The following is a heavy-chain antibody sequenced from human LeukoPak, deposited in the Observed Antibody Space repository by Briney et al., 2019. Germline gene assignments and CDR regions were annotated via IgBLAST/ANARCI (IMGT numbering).Heavy chain of an antibody. CDR2: TKQDGSEK. CDR1: GFTFSNAW. J-gene: IGHJ4*02. D-gene: IGHD3-10*01. V-gene: IGHV3-7*01. CDR3: ARDGPRGGFDY. Sequence: GGSLRLSCAASGFTFSNAWMSWVRQAPGQGLEWVANTKQDGSEKNYVDSVKGRFTISRDNAKNSLYLQMNSLRAEDTAVYYCARDGPRGGFDYWGQGTLVTVSS.